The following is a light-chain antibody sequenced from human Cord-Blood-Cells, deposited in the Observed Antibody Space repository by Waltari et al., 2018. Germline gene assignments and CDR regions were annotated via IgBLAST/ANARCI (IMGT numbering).Light chain of an antibody. CDR2: EVS. CDR3: SSYTSSSTVV. J-gene: IGLJ2*01. Sequence: QSALTLPASVSGSPGQSITLSCTGTSSDVGGYNYVSWYQQHPGKAPKLMIYEVSNRPSGVSNRFSGSKSGNTASLTISGLQAEDEADYYCSSYTSSSTVVFGGGTKLTVL. V-gene: IGLV2-14*01. CDR1: SSDVGGYNY.